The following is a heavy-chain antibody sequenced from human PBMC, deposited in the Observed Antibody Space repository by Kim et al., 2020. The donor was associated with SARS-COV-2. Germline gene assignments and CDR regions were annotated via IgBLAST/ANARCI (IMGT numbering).Heavy chain of an antibody. CDR1: GYTFTSYA. J-gene: IGHJ4*02. V-gene: IGHV1-3*01. Sequence: ASVKVSCKATGYTFTSYAMHWVRQAPGQRLEWMGWVNAGNGNTKYSQKLQGRVTITRDTSASTAYMELSSLRSEDTAIYYCAREANLWFGEDCGQGTLVTVSS. CDR3: AREANLWFGED. D-gene: IGHD3-10*01. CDR2: VNAGNGNT.